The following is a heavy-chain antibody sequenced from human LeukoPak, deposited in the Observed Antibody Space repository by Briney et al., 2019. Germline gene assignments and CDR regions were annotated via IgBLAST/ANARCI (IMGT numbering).Heavy chain of an antibody. Sequence: GGSLRLSCAASGFTFSSYAMHWVRQAPGKGLEWVAVISYDGSNKYYADSVKGRFTISRDNSKNTLYLQMNSLRAEDTAVYYCARVGGAAHYWGQGTLVTVSS. CDR2: ISYDGSNK. J-gene: IGHJ4*02. V-gene: IGHV3-30-3*01. D-gene: IGHD3-16*01. CDR3: ARVGGAAHY. CDR1: GFTFSSYA.